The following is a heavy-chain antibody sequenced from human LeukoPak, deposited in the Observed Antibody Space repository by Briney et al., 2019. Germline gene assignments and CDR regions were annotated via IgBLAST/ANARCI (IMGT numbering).Heavy chain of an antibody. CDR1: GFTLSSYS. Sequence: GGSLRLSCAASGFTLSSYSMNWVRQATGKGLEWVSSISSSSSYIYYADSVKGRFTISRDNAKNSLYLQMNSLRAEDTAVYYCARDRAYCSGGSCRYFDYWGQGTLVTVSS. D-gene: IGHD2-15*01. V-gene: IGHV3-21*01. CDR2: ISSSSSYI. J-gene: IGHJ4*02. CDR3: ARDRAYCSGGSCRYFDY.